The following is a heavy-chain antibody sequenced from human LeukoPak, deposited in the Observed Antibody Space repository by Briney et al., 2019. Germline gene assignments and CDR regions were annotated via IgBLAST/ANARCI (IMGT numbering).Heavy chain of an antibody. CDR3: ARDGWPGSSYYRPFDY. CDR2: ISSGSGYI. J-gene: IGHJ4*02. D-gene: IGHD6-13*01. CDR1: GFTFCSYS. Sequence: GGSLRLSCAASGFTFCSYSINWVRQAPGKGLEWVSSISSGSGYIYYADSGKGRFTISRDDAKNSLYLQMNSLRADDTAVYYCARDGWPGSSYYRPFDYWGQGTLVTVSS. V-gene: IGHV3-21*01.